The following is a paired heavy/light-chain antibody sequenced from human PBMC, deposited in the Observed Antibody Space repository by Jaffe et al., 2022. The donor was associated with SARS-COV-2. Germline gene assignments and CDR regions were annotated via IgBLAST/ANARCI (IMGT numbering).Heavy chain of an antibody. V-gene: IGHV3-21*01. CDR3: ARSPYCSGGSCYSTFGWFDP. CDR1: GFTFSSYS. CDR2: ISSSSSYI. J-gene: IGHJ5*02. D-gene: IGHD2-15*01. Sequence: EVQLVESGGGLVKPGGSLRLSCAASGFTFSSYSMNWVRQAPGKGLEWVSSISSSSSYIYYADSVKGRFTISRDNAKNSLYLQMNSLRAEDTAVYYCARSPYCSGGSCYSTFGWFDPWGQGTLVTVSS.
Light chain of an antibody. Sequence: DIQMTQSPSSLSASVGDRVTITCQASQDISNYLNWYQQKPGKAPKLLIYDASNLETGVPSRFSGSGSGTDFTFTISSLQPEDIATYYCQQYDNLPTFGGGTKVEIK. CDR2: DAS. CDR1: QDISNY. J-gene: IGKJ4*01. V-gene: IGKV1-33*01. CDR3: QQYDNLPT.